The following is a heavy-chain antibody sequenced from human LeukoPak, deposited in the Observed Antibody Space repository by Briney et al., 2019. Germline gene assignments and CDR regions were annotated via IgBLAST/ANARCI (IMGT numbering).Heavy chain of an antibody. CDR3: ATDRGYYGSGSHYYYGMDV. Sequence: ASVNVSCKVSGYTLTELSMHWVRQAPGKGREGMGGFDPEDGETIYAQKFQGRVTMTEDTSTDTAYMELSSLRSEDTAVYYCATDRGYYGSGSHYYYGMDVWGQGTTVTVSS. CDR2: FDPEDGET. J-gene: IGHJ6*02. V-gene: IGHV1-24*01. D-gene: IGHD3-10*01. CDR1: GYTLTELS.